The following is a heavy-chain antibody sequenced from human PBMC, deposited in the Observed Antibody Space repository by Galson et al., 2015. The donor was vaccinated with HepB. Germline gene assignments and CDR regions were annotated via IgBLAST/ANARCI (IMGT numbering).Heavy chain of an antibody. CDR2: ISFNGSNT. J-gene: IGHJ6*02. D-gene: IGHD2-2*03. CDR1: GFTFSTYG. V-gene: IGHV3-30*03. Sequence: SLRLSCAPSGFTFSTYGMHWVRQAPGKGLEWVAVISFNGSNTYYADSVKGRFTISRDNSRNMLYLQMNSLGPEDTAMYFCAVGFCSSPTCPYYYFYYGIDVWGQRTTVTVSS. CDR3: AVGFCSSPTCPYYYFYYGIDV.